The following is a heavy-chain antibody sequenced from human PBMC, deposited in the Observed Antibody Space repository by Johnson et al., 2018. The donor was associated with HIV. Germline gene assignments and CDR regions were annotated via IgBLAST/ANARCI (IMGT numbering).Heavy chain of an antibody. CDR3: ARDPLTAARWGPMNGGAFDI. CDR1: GFMFSSYA. D-gene: IGHD6-6*01. CDR2: IDSGGKT. J-gene: IGHJ3*02. Sequence: VQLVESGGGVVQPGRSLRLSCAASGFMFSSYAMHWVRQAPGKGLEWVSVIDSGGKTYNADSVKGRFTISRDESKNTLYLQMNSLRVEDTAVYYCARDPLTAARWGPMNGGAFDIWGQGTMVTVSS. V-gene: IGHV3-66*01.